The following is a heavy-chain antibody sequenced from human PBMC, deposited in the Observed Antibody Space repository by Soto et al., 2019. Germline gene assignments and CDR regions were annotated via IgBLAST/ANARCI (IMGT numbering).Heavy chain of an antibody. CDR2: IYDSGST. CDR1: GGSISSRSDY. CDR3: ARQITYYGYGSPKGYYFDS. J-gene: IGHJ4*02. Sequence: PSETLSLTCTVSGGSISSRSDYWGWIRQPPGKGLEWIATIYDSGSTYYNPSLKSRTTISVDTSNNQFSLMLTSVTAADTALYYCARQITYYGYGSPKGYYFDSWGQGPLVTVYS. D-gene: IGHD3-10*01. V-gene: IGHV4-39*01.